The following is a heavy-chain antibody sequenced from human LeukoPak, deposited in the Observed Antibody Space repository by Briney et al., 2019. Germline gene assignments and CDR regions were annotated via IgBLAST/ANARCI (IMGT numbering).Heavy chain of an antibody. CDR1: TFTVSGNY. D-gene: IGHD3-22*01. J-gene: IGHJ3*02. CDR3: ARGLFLSGYLDAFDM. V-gene: IGHV3-53*01. Sequence: GGSLRLSCAASTFTVSGNYMSWVRQAPGKGLEWVSLIYGDGRTSYADSVKGRCTISRDNSKNTLDLQVNSLRVEDTAVYYCARGLFLSGYLDAFDMWGQGTVVTVSS. CDR2: IYGDGRT.